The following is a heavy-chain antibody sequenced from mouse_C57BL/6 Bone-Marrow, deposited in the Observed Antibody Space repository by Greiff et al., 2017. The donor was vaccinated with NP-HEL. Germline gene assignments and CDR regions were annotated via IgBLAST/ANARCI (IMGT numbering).Heavy chain of an antibody. V-gene: IGHV14-1*01. CDR3: TRDYGSLFAY. J-gene: IGHJ3*01. D-gene: IGHD1-1*01. CDR2: IDPADGDT. Sequence: VQLQQSGAELVRPGASVKLSCTASGFNIKDYYMHWVKPRPEQGLEWIGRIDPADGDTEYAPKFQGKATMTADTSSNTAYLQLSSLTSEDTAVYYCTRDYGSLFAYWGQGTLVTVSA. CDR1: GFNIKDYY.